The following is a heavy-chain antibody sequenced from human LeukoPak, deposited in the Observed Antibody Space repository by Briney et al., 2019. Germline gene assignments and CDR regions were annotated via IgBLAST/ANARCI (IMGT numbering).Heavy chain of an antibody. CDR1: GGSISSHY. D-gene: IGHD5-18*01. Sequence: SETLSLTCTVSGGSISSHYWSWIKQPPGKGLEWIAYLFDSVNTKDNPSLQSRLTLSADTSKNQFSLRLSSVTAADTAVYYCATIKRGSIFGYFDFWGQGIKVTVSS. CDR3: ATIKRGSIFGYFDF. CDR2: LFDSVNT. V-gene: IGHV4-59*11. J-gene: IGHJ4*02.